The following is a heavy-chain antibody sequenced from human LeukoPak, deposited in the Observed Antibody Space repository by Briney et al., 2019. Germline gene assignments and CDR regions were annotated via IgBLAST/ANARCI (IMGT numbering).Heavy chain of an antibody. CDR1: GFSFSSYA. V-gene: IGHV3-23*01. D-gene: IGHD6-19*01. J-gene: IGHJ4*02. CDR2: INGSGGST. Sequence: GGSLRLSCAASGFSFSSYAMSWVRQAPEKGLDWVSAINGSGGSTYFPDSVKGRFTISRDNSKNTLYLQMNSLRAEDTAVYYCAKGKYSSGWSIDYWGQGTLVTVSS. CDR3: AKGKYSSGWSIDY.